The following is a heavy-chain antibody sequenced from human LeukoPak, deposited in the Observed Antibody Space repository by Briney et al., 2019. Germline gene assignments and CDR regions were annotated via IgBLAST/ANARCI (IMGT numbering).Heavy chain of an antibody. CDR2: TYYRSKWYN. CDR3: ARAETWGYYDSSGYYDY. Sequence: SLTLSLPSALSGDSVSINSAAWNWIRQSPSRGLEWLGSTYYRSKWYNDYAVTVKSRITINPDTSKNQFSLQLNSVTPEDTAVYYCARAETWGYYDSSGYYDYWGQGTLVTVSS. CDR1: GDSVSINSAA. D-gene: IGHD3-22*01. J-gene: IGHJ4*02. V-gene: IGHV6-1*01.